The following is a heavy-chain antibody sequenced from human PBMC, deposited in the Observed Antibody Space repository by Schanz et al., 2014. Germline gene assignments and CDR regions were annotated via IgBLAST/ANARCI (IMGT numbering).Heavy chain of an antibody. CDR2: ISWNGAGI. Sequence: DVQLVESGGGLVQPGRSLRLSCAASGFTFADYAMHWVRQAPGKGLEWVSGISWNGAGIGYADSVKGRFTISRDNAKNSLYLQMNSVTAEDTALYYCAKDIRIQLFFEFDSWGQGTLVTVSS. V-gene: IGHV3-9*01. J-gene: IGHJ4*02. CDR1: GFTFADYA. CDR3: AKDIRIQLFFEFDS. D-gene: IGHD1-1*01.